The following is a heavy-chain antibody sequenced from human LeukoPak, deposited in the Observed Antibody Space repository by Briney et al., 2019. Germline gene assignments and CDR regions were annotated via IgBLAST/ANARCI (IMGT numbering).Heavy chain of an antibody. V-gene: IGHV3-7*03. J-gene: IGHJ4*02. CDR2: IKQDGSRK. Sequence: PGGSLRLSCAASGFTLSNYWMDWVRQAPGKGLEWVAKIKQDGSRKDYVDSVKGRFTISRDNAKNSLYLQMNSLRAEDTAVYYCAKDADSLDNNPSFDYWGQGTLVTVSS. CDR1: GFTLSNYW. D-gene: IGHD3/OR15-3a*01. CDR3: AKDADSLDNNPSFDY.